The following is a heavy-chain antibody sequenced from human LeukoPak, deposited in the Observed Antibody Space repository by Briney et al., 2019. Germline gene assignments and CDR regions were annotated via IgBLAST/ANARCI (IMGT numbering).Heavy chain of an antibody. D-gene: IGHD1-26*01. Sequence: GASVKVSCKASGYTFTSYYMHWVRQAPGQGLEWMGIINPSGGSTSYAQKFQGRVTMTRDTSTSTVYMELSGLGSEDTAVYYCASPLGSKWELLPDYWGQGTLVTVSS. CDR1: GYTFTSYY. V-gene: IGHV1-46*01. J-gene: IGHJ4*02. CDR3: ASPLGSKWELLPDY. CDR2: INPSGGST.